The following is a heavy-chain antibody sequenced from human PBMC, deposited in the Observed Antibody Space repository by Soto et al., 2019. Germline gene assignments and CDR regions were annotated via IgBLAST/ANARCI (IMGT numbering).Heavy chain of an antibody. J-gene: IGHJ4*02. CDR2: TIPLLNVA. CDR3: ARDRDWNLDY. Sequence: GASVKVSCKASGGTFSTSTFTWVRQAPGQGLEWMGRTIPLLNVADYAQDFQGRLTITADRSTSTTYMELTSLTSKDTAVYYCARDRDWNLDYWGQGTLVTVSS. V-gene: IGHV1-69*04. D-gene: IGHD1-1*01. CDR1: GGTFSTST.